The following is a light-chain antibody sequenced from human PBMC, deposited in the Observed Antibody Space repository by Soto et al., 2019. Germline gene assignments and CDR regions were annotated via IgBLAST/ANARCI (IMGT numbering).Light chain of an antibody. CDR1: QSISSY. Sequence: DIQMTQSPSSLSASVGDRVTITCRASQSISSYLNWYQQKPGKAPKLLIYAASSLQSGVPSRFSCSGSGTDFTPTISSLQPEDFATYYCQQSYSTPLFGGGTKVEIK. J-gene: IGKJ4*01. CDR2: AAS. V-gene: IGKV1-39*01. CDR3: QQSYSTPL.